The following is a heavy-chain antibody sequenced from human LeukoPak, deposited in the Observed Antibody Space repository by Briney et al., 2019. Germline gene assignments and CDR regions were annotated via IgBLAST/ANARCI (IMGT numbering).Heavy chain of an antibody. J-gene: IGHJ3*02. CDR3: AKDSGVGMATSFSILDI. D-gene: IGHD5-24*01. Sequence: GGSLRLSCAASGFPFSDYNMRWIRQAPGKGLEGVSSISRSGSTKYYADSVKGRFNISRDNSKNTLYLQMDTLRAEDTAVYYCAKDSGVGMATSFSILDIWGQGTMVTVSS. CDR2: ISRSGSTK. CDR1: GFPFSDYN. V-gene: IGHV3-11*04.